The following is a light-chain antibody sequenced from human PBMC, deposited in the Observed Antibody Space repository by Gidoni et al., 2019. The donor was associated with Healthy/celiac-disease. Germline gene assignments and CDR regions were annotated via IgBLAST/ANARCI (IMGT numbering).Light chain of an antibody. CDR3: SSYTSSSTLV. V-gene: IGLV2-14*01. Sequence: QSALTQPASVSGSPVPSITISCTGTSSDVGGYNYVSWYQQHPGKAPKLMIYEVSNRPSGVPNRFSGSKSGNTASLTISGLQAEDEADYYCSSYTSSSTLVFGTGTKVTVL. J-gene: IGLJ1*01. CDR1: SSDVGGYNY. CDR2: EVS.